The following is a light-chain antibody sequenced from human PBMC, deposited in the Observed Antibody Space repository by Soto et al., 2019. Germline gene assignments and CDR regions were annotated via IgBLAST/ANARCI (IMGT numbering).Light chain of an antibody. J-gene: IGKJ1*01. Sequence: EIVMTQSPATLSVSPGERATLSCRASQSVSSNLAWYQQKPCQAPRPLIYGASTRATGIPARLSGSGSGTEFTLTISSLQSEDFAVYYCQQYNNWPRTFGQGTKVEIK. CDR3: QQYNNWPRT. CDR1: QSVSSN. V-gene: IGKV3-15*01. CDR2: GAS.